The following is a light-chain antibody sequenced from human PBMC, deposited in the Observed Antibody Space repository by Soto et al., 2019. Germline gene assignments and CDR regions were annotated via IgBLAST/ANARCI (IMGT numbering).Light chain of an antibody. CDR3: AAWDDRLSGLV. J-gene: IGLJ2*01. V-gene: IGLV1-47*01. Sequence: QSVLTQPPSASGTPGQRVTISCSGSSSNFGSNYVYWYHQLPGTAPKLVIYRNNQRPSGVPDRISGSKSGTSASLAISGLRSEDEADYYCAAWDDRLSGLVFGRGTQLTVL. CDR2: RNN. CDR1: SSNFGSNY.